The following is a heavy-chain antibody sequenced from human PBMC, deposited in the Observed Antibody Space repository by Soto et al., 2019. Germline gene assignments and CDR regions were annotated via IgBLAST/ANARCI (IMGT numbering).Heavy chain of an antibody. CDR2: IKQDGSEK. CDR3: AGVGLSSGSLGY. CDR1: GFTFSSYW. J-gene: IGHJ4*01. Sequence: EVQLVESGGGLVQPGGSLRLSCAASGFTFSSYWMTWVRQAPGKGLEWVANIKQDGSEKYYVDSVKGRFTISRDNAKNSMYLQVNSLRAGDTAVYYCAGVGLSSGSLGYWGDGTVVTVSS. D-gene: IGHD6-19*01. V-gene: IGHV3-7*01.